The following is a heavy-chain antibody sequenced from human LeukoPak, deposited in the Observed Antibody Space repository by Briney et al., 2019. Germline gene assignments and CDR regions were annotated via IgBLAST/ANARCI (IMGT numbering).Heavy chain of an antibody. CDR3: ARMGSPATVTADY. D-gene: IGHD4-17*01. J-gene: IGHJ4*02. V-gene: IGHV4-4*08. CDR1: GGSMKSYY. CDR2: INPSGGT. Sequence: SETLSLTCTVSGGSMKSYYWSWIRQPPGKGLEWIGYINPSGGTIYSPSLKSRVTISLDRSQNQFSLKLNSVTAADTAVYYCARMGSPATVTADYWGQGTLVTVSS.